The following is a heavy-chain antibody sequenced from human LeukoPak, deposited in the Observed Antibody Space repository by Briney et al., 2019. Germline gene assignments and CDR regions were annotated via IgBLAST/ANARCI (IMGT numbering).Heavy chain of an antibody. V-gene: IGHV1-8*01. D-gene: IGHD3-10*01. Sequence: GASVKVSCKASGYTFTSYDINWVRQATGQGLEWMGWMNPNSGNTGYAQKFQGRVTMTRNTSISTAYMELSSLRSEDTAVYYCARVRTLGGTYYYGSGSYYNYYYYMDVWGKGTTVTISS. CDR2: MNPNSGNT. J-gene: IGHJ6*03. CDR3: ARVRTLGGTYYYGSGSYYNYYYYMDV. CDR1: GYTFTSYD.